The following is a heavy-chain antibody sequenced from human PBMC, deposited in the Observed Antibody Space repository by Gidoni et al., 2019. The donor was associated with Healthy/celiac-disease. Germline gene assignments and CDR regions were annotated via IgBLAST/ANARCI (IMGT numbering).Heavy chain of an antibody. Sequence: QVQLQQWGAGLLKPSETLSLTCAGYGGSFSGYYWSGIRQPPGKGLEWIGEINHSGSTTSHPSLKSRVTISVDTSKNQFSLKLSSVTAADTAVYYCALYDILTGYDAFDIWGQGTMVTVSS. CDR2: INHSGST. V-gene: IGHV4-34*01. CDR3: ALYDILTGYDAFDI. CDR1: GGSFSGYY. J-gene: IGHJ3*02. D-gene: IGHD3-9*01.